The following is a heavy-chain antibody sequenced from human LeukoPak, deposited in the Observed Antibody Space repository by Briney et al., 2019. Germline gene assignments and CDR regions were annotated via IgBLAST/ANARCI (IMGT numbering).Heavy chain of an antibody. CDR2: ISGSGGST. J-gene: IGHJ4*02. CDR1: GFTFSSYA. CDR3: AKGGRRGYSGYDYFFD. D-gene: IGHD5-12*01. Sequence: GGSLRLSCAASGFTFSSYAMSWVRQAPGKGLEWVSAISGSGGSTYYADSVKGRFTISRDNSKNTLYLQMNSLRAEDTAVYYCAKGGRRGYSGYDYFFDWGQGTLVTVSS. V-gene: IGHV3-23*01.